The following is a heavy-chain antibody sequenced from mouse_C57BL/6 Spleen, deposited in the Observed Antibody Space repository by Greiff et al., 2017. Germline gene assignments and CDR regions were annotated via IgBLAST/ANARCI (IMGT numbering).Heavy chain of an antibody. D-gene: IGHD2-4*01. V-gene: IGHV1-18*01. CDR3: ARRGIYYDYVYWYFDV. CDR2: INPNNGGT. J-gene: IGHJ1*03. CDR1: GYTFTDYN. Sequence: EVKLQESGPELVKPGASVKIPCKASGYTFTDYNMDWVKQSHGKSLEWIGDINPNNGGTIYNQKFKGKATLTVDKSSSTAYMELRSLTSEDTAVYYCARRGIYYDYVYWYFDVWGTGTTVTVSS.